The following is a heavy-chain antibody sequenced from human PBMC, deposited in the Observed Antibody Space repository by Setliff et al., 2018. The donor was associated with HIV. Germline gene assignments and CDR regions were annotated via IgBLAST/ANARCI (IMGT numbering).Heavy chain of an antibody. D-gene: IGHD3-3*01. CDR3: ARQETLWSGYINYFDS. Sequence: GESLKISCKGSGYKFTSYWIGWVRQMPGKGLEWMGIIYPGDSERRYSPSFQGQVTISVDKSTNTAYLQWSRLKASDSALYYCARQETLWSGYINYFDSWGQGTWVTVS. CDR1: GYKFTSYW. J-gene: IGHJ4*02. CDR2: IYPGDSER. V-gene: IGHV5-51*01.